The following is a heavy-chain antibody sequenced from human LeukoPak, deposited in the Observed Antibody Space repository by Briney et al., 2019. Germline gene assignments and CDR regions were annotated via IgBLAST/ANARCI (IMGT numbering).Heavy chain of an antibody. Sequence: GGSLRLSCAASGFTFSSYWMSWVRQAPGKGLEWVAVISYDGSNKYYADSVKGRFTISRDNSKNTLYLQMNSLRAEDTAVYYCAKARVLRYFDWSFDYWGQGTLVSVSS. CDR3: AKARVLRYFDWSFDY. CDR2: ISYDGSNK. V-gene: IGHV3-30*18. J-gene: IGHJ4*02. CDR1: GFTFSSYW. D-gene: IGHD3-9*01.